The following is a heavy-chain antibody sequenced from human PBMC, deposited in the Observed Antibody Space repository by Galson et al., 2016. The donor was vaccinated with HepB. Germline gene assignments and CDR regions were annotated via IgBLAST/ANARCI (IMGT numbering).Heavy chain of an antibody. D-gene: IGHD3-10*01. CDR2: ISHRETT. CDR3: ARRGRSSSRRDC. J-gene: IGHJ4*01. Sequence: ETLSLTCAVFGGSFSGYHWSWIRQPPGKGLEWIAEISHRETTNYNPSLKSRVTISMHTSENQFSLNLTSVTAADSAVYFCARRGRSSSRRDCWGQGALVTVAS. CDR1: GGSFSGYH. V-gene: IGHV4-34*01.